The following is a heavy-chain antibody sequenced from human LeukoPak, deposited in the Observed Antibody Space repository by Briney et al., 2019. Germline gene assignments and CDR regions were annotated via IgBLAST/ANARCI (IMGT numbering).Heavy chain of an antibody. CDR2: INSDGSST. CDR1: GFTFSSYW. D-gene: IGHD6-13*01. J-gene: IGHJ4*02. V-gene: IGHV3-74*01. CDR3: AREVSSSWAFDY. Sequence: GGSLRLSCAASGFTFSSYWMHWVRQAPGKGLVWVSRINSDGSSTSYADSVKGRFTISRDNAKNTLYLQMNSLRAEDTAVYYCAREVSSSWAFDYWGQGTLVTVSS.